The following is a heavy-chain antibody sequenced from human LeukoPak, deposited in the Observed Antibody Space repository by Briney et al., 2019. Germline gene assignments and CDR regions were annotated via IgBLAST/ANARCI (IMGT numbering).Heavy chain of an antibody. CDR1: DYSISRGYY. J-gene: IGHJ5*02. CDR2: IYHSGST. D-gene: IGHD5-18*01. V-gene: IGHV4-38-2*01. CDR3: ARVDTAIAWENCFDP. Sequence: PELLSLTRADPDYSISRGYYWGWIRQPPGKGLEWIGSIYHSGSTYYNPSLKSRVTISVDTSKNQFSLKLSSVTAADTSVYYCARVDTAIAWENCFDPWGQGTLVTVSS.